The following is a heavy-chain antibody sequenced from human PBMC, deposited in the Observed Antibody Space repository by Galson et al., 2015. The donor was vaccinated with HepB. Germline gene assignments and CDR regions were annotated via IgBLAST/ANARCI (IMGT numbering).Heavy chain of an antibody. CDR2: FDPEDGET. CDR3: ATSGYCSGGSCYWFDP. D-gene: IGHD2-15*01. V-gene: IGHV1-24*01. J-gene: IGHJ5*02. Sequence: SVKVSCKVSGYTLTELSMHWVRQAPGKGLEWMGGFDPEDGETIYAQKFQGRVTMTEDTSTDTAYMELSSLRSEDTAVYYCATSGYCSGGSCYWFDPWGQGTLVTVSS. CDR1: GYTLTELS.